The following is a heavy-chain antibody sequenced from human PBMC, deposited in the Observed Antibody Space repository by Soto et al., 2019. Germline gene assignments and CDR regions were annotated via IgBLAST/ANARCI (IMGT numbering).Heavy chain of an antibody. V-gene: IGHV4-59*01. CDR1: GGSIRSYY. CDR3: ARGTRCYANWFDP. D-gene: IGHD3-16*01. CDR2: IYYNGST. Sequence: SETLSLTCTVSGGSIRSYYWSWIRQPPGRGLECIGNIYYNGSTNYNPSLKSRVTISVDTSKNQFSLKLSSVTAADTAVYYCARGTRCYANWFDPWGQGTLVTVSS. J-gene: IGHJ5*02.